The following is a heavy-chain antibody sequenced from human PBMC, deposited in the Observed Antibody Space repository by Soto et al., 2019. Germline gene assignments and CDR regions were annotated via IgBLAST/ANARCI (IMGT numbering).Heavy chain of an antibody. CDR2: IYYSGST. Sequence: QVQLQESGPGLVKPSQTLSLTCTVSGGSISSGGYYWSWIRQHPGKGLEWIGYIYYSGSTYYNPSLKIRVTISVDTSKNQFSLKLSSVTASDTTVYYCAMTPPPAIDSFYCIDVWGQGTTVTVSS. J-gene: IGHJ6*02. CDR1: GGSISSGGYY. CDR3: AMTPPPAIDSFYCIDV. V-gene: IGHV4-31*03.